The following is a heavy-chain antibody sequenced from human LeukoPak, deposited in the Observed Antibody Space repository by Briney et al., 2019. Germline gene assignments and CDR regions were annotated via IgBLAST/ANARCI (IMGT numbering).Heavy chain of an antibody. CDR1: GFTFSSYG. J-gene: IGHJ4*02. CDR3: ARSSMAVAGTLGY. V-gene: IGHV3-30*02. Sequence: GGSLRLSCTASGFTFSSYGMHWVRQAPGKGLEWVAFIRYDGSNKYYADSVKGRFTISGDNSKNTLYLQMNSLRAEDTAVYYCARSSMAVAGTLGYWGQGTLVTVSS. CDR2: IRYDGSNK. D-gene: IGHD6-19*01.